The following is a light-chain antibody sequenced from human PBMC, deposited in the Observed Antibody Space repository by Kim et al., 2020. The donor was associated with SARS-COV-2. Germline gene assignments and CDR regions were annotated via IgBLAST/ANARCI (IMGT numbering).Light chain of an antibody. V-gene: IGKV3-20*01. CDR2: GAS. CDR3: QQYGSSPRT. J-gene: IGKJ1*01. CDR1: QSVGSTS. Sequence: SPGERSTISCRARQSVGSTSLGWYQQKPGQAPRRLIYGASNRATGIPDRFSGSGSGTDFTLTISRLEPEDFAVYYCQQYGSSPRTFGQGTKVDIK.